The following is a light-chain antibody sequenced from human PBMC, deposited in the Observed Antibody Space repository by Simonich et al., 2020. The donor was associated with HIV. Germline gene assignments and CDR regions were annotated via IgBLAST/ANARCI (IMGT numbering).Light chain of an antibody. V-gene: IGKV1-33*01. CDR1: QDISNH. Sequence: DIQMTQSPSSLSASVGDRVTITCQASQDISNHLNLYQQKPGKAPKLLIYDSSNLETGVPSRFSGSGSGTDFTFTISSLQPEDIATYYCQQYDNLPSITFGQGTRLEIK. CDR2: DSS. CDR3: QQYDNLPSIT. J-gene: IGKJ5*01.